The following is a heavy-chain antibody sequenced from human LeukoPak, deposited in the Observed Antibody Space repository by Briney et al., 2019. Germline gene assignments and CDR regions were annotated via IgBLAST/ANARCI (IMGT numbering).Heavy chain of an antibody. CDR1: GGSISSGGYS. V-gene: IGHV4-30-2*01. D-gene: IGHD6-13*01. Sequence: SQTLSLTCAVSGGSISSGGYSWSWIRQPPGKGLEWIGYIYHSGSTYYNPSLKSRVTISVDRSKNQFSLKLSSVTAADTAVYYCARESSGYSSSWHGSAFDIWGQGTMVTVSS. CDR2: IYHSGST. J-gene: IGHJ3*02. CDR3: ARESSGYSSSWHGSAFDI.